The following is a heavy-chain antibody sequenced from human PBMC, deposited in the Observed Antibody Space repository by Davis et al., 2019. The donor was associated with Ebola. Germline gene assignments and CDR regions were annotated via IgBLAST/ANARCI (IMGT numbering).Heavy chain of an antibody. CDR1: GFTFHTYA. J-gene: IGHJ6*02. Sequence: PGGSLRLSCAASGFTFHTYAMTWVRQAPGKGLEWVASISGSGGRIHYADSVKGRFTISRDNAENKFYLQMSSLRAGDTAVYYCAKDRSRGYCSAGTCQQGYGMDVWGRGTTVTVSS. D-gene: IGHD2-15*01. CDR3: AKDRSRGYCSAGTCQQGYGMDV. CDR2: ISGSGGRI. V-gene: IGHV3-23*01.